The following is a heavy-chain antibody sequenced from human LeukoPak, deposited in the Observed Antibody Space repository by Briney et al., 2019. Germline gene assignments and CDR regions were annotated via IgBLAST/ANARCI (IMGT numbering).Heavy chain of an antibody. CDR3: AREPPRFGDNWFDP. CDR2: ISSGSSST. D-gene: IGHD3-10*01. V-gene: IGHV3-48*04. J-gene: IGHJ5*02. CDR1: GFTFSSYG. Sequence: AGRSLRLSCAASGFTFSSYGMHWVRLAPGKGLEWVSYISSGSSSTYYADSVKGRFTISRDNAKNSVYLQMHSLRAEDTAVYYCAREPPRFGDNWFDPWGQGTLVTVSS.